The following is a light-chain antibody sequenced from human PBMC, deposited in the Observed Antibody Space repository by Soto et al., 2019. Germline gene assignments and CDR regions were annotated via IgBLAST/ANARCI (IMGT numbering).Light chain of an antibody. V-gene: IGKV3-20*01. CDR2: DAS. CDR3: QQYGASPWT. J-gene: IGKJ1*01. Sequence: DIELTQSPGTLSLSPGERATLSCRASQSVSSGLSAWYQHKPGQAPSLLIFDASRRATGIPDRFSGSGSGTDFTLTISRLEPEDFAVYYCQQYGASPWTFGQGTKVDIK. CDR1: QSVSSGL.